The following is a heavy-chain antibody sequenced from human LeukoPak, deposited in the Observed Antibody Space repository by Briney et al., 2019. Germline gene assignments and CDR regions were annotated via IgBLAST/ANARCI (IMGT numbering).Heavy chain of an antibody. CDR2: ISNDGSNK. CDR3: AKGPRYYYDSSGYYDDY. CDR1: GFTFSSYA. J-gene: IGHJ4*02. V-gene: IGHV3-30*04. Sequence: GGSLRLSCAASGFTFSSYAMHWVRQAPGKGLEWVAVISNDGSNKYYADSVKGRFTISRDNSKNTLYLQMNSLRAEDTAVYYCAKGPRYYYDSSGYYDDYWGQGTLVTVSS. D-gene: IGHD3-22*01.